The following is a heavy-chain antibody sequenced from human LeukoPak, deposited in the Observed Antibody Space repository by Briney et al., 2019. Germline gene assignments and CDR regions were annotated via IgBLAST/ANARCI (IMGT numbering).Heavy chain of an antibody. CDR2: IYTSGNT. J-gene: IGHJ5*02. V-gene: IGHV4-61*02. D-gene: IGHD5-24*01. CDR3: ARDLET. CDR1: GGSISSGSYY. Sequence: SQTLSLTCTVSGGSISSGSYYWSWNRQPPGKGLEWIGRIYTSGNTHYNPSLKSRVTISVDTSKNQYPLKLSSVTAADTAVYYCARDLETWGQGTLVTVSS.